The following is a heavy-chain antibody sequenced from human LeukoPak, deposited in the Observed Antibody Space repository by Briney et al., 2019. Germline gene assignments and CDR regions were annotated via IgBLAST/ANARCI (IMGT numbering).Heavy chain of an antibody. CDR2: ISSSSSYI. J-gene: IGHJ3*02. V-gene: IGHV3-21*01. CDR1: GFTFSSYS. CDR3: APDSRRRAFDI. D-gene: IGHD1-14*01. Sequence: GGSLRLSCAASGFTFSSYSMNWVRQAPGKGLEWVSSISSSSSYIYYADSVKGRFTISRDNAKSSLYLQMNSLRAEDTAVYYCAPDSRRRAFDIWGQGTMVTVSS.